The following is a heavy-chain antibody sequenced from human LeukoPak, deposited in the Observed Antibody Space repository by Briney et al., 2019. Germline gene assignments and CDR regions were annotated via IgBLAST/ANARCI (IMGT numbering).Heavy chain of an antibody. Sequence: PSETLSLTCTVSGGSITTYYWTWIRQPPGEGLEWLGYIHDRGSTSYNPSLKSRVTISADTSKNQFSLKLSSVTAAGTAVYYCARAVGAAPFDYWGQGTLVTVSS. J-gene: IGHJ4*02. D-gene: IGHD2-15*01. CDR1: GGSITTYY. V-gene: IGHV4-59*01. CDR3: ARAVGAAPFDY. CDR2: IHDRGST.